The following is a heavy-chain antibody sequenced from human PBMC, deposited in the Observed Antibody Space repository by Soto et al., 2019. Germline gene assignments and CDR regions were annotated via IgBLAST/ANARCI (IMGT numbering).Heavy chain of an antibody. CDR3: ASHSYSSGVDY. D-gene: IGHD6-19*01. V-gene: IGHV5-51*03. CDR2: IYPGDSDT. Sequence: PGESLKISCKGSGYGFTSYWIGWVRQMPGKGLEWMGIIYPGDSDTRYSPSFQGQVTISAGKSISTAYLQWSSLTASDTAMYYCASHSYSSGVDYWGQGALVTAPQ. CDR1: GYGFTSYW. J-gene: IGHJ4*02.